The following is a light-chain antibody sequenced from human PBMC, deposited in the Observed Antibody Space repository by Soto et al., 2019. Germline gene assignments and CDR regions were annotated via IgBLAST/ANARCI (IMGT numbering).Light chain of an antibody. Sequence: EIVLTQSPGTLSLSPGERATLSCRASQCVSSSSYLAWYQQKPGQAPRLLIYGASSRATDIPDRFSGSGSATDFTLTISSLEPEDFAVYYCRQYGSSPSYTFGQGTKLEIK. V-gene: IGKV3-20*01. CDR3: RQYGSSPSYT. CDR2: GAS. CDR1: QCVSSSSY. J-gene: IGKJ2*01.